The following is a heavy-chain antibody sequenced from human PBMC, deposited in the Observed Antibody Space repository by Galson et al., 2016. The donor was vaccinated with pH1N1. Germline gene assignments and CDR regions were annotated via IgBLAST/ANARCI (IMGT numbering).Heavy chain of an antibody. CDR1: GFAFSSYE. V-gene: IGHV3-48*03. Sequence: SLRLSCAASGFAFSSYEMNWVRQAPGKGLEWVSHISRSGSTIHYAGSVKGRFTVSRDNAKNSLYLQMNSLRAEDTAVYYCARPAKQQWLVILPFGYWGQGILVTVSS. CDR3: ARPAKQQWLVILPFGY. J-gene: IGHJ4*02. D-gene: IGHD6-19*01. CDR2: ISRSGSTI.